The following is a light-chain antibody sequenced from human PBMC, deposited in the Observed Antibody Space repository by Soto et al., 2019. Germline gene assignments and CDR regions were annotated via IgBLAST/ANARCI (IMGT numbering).Light chain of an antibody. CDR1: SSDVGGYDF. V-gene: IGLV2-14*01. J-gene: IGLJ3*02. CDR2: EVS. Sequence: QSVLTQPASVSGSPGQSITISCTGTSSDVGGYDFVSWYQQHPGKAPKLMIYEVSNRPSGVSNRFSGSKSGNTASLTISGLQAEDEADYYCSSYRDTSTWVFGGGTKVTVL. CDR3: SSYRDTSTWV.